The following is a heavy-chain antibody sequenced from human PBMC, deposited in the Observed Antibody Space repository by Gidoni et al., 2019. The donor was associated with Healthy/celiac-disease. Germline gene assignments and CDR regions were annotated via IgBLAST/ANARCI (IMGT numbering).Heavy chain of an antibody. Sequence: QVQLQESGPGLVKPSETLSLTCTVSGGSISSYYWSWIRQPPGKGLEWIGYIYYSGSTNYNPSLKSRVTISVDTSKNQFSLKLSSVTAADTAVYYCAGTYYYDSSGYYEWLLDYWGQGTLVTVSS. J-gene: IGHJ4*02. V-gene: IGHV4-59*01. D-gene: IGHD3-22*01. CDR1: GGSISSYY. CDR2: IYYSGST. CDR3: AGTYYYDSSGYYEWLLDY.